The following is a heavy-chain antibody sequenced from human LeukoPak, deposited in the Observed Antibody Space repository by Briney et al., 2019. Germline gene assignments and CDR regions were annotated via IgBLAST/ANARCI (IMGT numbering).Heavy chain of an antibody. Sequence: ASVKVSCKASGYTFTSYGISWVRQAPGQGLEWMGWISAYNGNTNYAQKLHGRVTMTTDTSTSTAYMELRSLRSDDTAVYYCARDGVLWFGELLPLRDYYYYMDVWGKGTTVTISS. D-gene: IGHD3-10*01. V-gene: IGHV1-18*01. CDR2: ISAYNGNT. CDR3: ARDGVLWFGELLPLRDYYYYMDV. J-gene: IGHJ6*03. CDR1: GYTFTSYG.